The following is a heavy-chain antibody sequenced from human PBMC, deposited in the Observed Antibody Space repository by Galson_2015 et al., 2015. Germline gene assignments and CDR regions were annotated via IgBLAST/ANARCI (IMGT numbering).Heavy chain of an antibody. J-gene: IGHJ4*02. D-gene: IGHD6-19*01. V-gene: IGHV4-38-2*01. CDR3: ASHSSGCPNR. CDR1: GYSISSGYY. CDR2: IYHSGST. Sequence: TLSLTCAVSGYSISSGYYWGWIRQPPGKGLEWIGSIYHSGSTYYNPSLKSRVTISVDTSKNQFSLKLSSVTAADTAVYYCASHSSGCPNRWGQGTLVTVSS.